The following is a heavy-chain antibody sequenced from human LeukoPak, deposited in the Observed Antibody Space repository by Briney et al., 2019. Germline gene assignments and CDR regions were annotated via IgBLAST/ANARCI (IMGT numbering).Heavy chain of an antibody. J-gene: IGHJ4*02. Sequence: SETLSLTCTVSGGSISSGGYYWSWIRQHPGKGLEWIGYIYYSGSTYYNPSLKSRVTISVDTSKNQFSLKLSSVTAADTAVYYCARGQYYYDSSGYYFFPFDYWGQGTLVTVSS. V-gene: IGHV4-31*03. CDR3: ARGQYYYDSSGYYFFPFDY. CDR2: IYYSGST. D-gene: IGHD3-22*01. CDR1: GGSISSGGYY.